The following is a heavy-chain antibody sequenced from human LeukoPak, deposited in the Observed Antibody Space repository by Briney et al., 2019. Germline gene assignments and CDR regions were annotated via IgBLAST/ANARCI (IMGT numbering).Heavy chain of an antibody. D-gene: IGHD3-10*01. CDR1: GGSISTYY. J-gene: IGHJ6*04. CDR2: INSNGNT. V-gene: IGHV4-4*07. CDR3: ARDRLGFRVDV. Sequence: SETLSLICTVSGGSISTYYWSWIRQPAGKGPEWIGRINSNGNTNYNPSFKSRVSMSVDTSKYHFSLNVSSVTAADTAVYYCARDRLGFRVDVWGEGTTVTVSS.